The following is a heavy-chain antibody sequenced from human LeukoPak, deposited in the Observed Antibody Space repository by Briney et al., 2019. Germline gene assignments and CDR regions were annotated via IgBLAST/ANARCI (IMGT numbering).Heavy chain of an antibody. D-gene: IGHD1-26*01. CDR1: GFTFSNYA. J-gene: IGHJ4*02. Sequence: GGSLRLSCAASGFTFSNYAMSWVRQAPGKGLEWVSAISSSGSSTYYADSVKGRFTISRDNSKNTLFLQMNSLRAEDTAVYYCAKATSGTYSQWDCWGQGALVTVSS. V-gene: IGHV3-23*01. CDR2: ISSSGSST. CDR3: AKATSGTYSQWDC.